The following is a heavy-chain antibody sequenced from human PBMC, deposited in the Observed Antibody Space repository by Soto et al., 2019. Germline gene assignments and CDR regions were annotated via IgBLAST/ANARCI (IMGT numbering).Heavy chain of an antibody. CDR2: VSGSGGVT. V-gene: IGHV3-23*01. J-gene: IGHJ4*02. CDR1: GFTFTTFA. D-gene: IGHD6-13*01. Sequence: EVQLLESGGGLVQPGGSLRLSCAASGFTFTTFAMAWVRQAPGKGLECVSTVSGSGGVTYYADSVKGRFTISRDNYKNTLYLQMNSLRAEDTAIYYCAKGDGYSSSWIVYWGQGTLVTVSS. CDR3: AKGDGYSSSWIVY.